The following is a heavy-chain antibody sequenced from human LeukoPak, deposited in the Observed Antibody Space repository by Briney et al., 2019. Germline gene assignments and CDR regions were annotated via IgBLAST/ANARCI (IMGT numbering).Heavy chain of an antibody. D-gene: IGHD6-13*01. CDR1: GGSISSYY. J-gene: IGHJ4*02. CDR3: ARDRPGGSSLDY. V-gene: IGHV4-59*01. Sequence: SEALSLTCTVSGGSISSYYWSWIRQPPGKGLEWIGYIYYSGSTNYNPSLKSRVTISVDTSKNQFSLKLSSVTAADTAVYYCARDRPGGSSLDYWGQGTLVTVSS. CDR2: IYYSGST.